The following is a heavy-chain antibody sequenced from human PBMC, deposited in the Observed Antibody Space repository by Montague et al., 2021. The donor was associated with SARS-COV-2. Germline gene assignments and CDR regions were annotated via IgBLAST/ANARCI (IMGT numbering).Heavy chain of an antibody. CDR3: ARVTLGGLDGRTRQYDGLDS. CDR2: VHDIESS. Sequence: SETLSLTCTVSGGSISRYFWNWIRQTPGKGLEWMGYVHDIESSIYNPSLQSRITILLDTPKNQFSLRLNAVTAADTAVYYCARVTLGGLDGRTRQYDGLDSWGQGILVTVSS. CDR1: GGSISRYF. V-gene: IGHV4-59*01. D-gene: IGHD3-16*01. J-gene: IGHJ4*02.